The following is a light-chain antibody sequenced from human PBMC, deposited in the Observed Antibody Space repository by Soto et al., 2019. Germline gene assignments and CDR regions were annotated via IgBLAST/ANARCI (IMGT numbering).Light chain of an antibody. CDR2: GAS. CDR1: QTVGSN. J-gene: IGKJ1*01. CDR3: QQYDNWPPWT. Sequence: EIVMAQSPATLSVSLGERATLSCRASQTVGSNLAWYQHRPGQPPRLLIYGASTRATGIPARFSGSGSGTEFTLTISSLQSEDFAVHYCQQYDNWPPWTFGQGTKVEIK. V-gene: IGKV3-15*01.